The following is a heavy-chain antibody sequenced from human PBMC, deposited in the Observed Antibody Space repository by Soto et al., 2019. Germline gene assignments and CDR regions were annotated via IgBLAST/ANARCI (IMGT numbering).Heavy chain of an antibody. CDR2: IYNGGST. Sequence: EVQLVESGGGLIQPGGSLRLSCAASGFTVSSYYMSWGRQAAGKGLEWVSVIYNGGSTYYADSVKGRFTISRDNSRNTLYLQMNSLSAEATAVYYCARVVRSAYYYHQVMDVWGQGTRVTVSS. D-gene: IGHD2-15*01. V-gene: IGHV3-53*01. CDR1: GFTVSSYY. CDR3: ARVVRSAYYYHQVMDV. J-gene: IGHJ6*02.